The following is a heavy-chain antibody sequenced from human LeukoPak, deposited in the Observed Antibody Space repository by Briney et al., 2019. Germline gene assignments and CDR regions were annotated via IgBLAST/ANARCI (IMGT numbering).Heavy chain of an antibody. CDR1: GFTFSSYA. Sequence: PGGSLRLSCAASGFTFSSYAMSWVRQAPGKGLEWVSAISGSGGSTYYADSVKGRFTISRDNSKNTLYLQMNSLRAEDTAVYCCAKARLRYFDWLFNYWGQGTLVTVSS. CDR2: ISGSGGST. V-gene: IGHV3-23*01. D-gene: IGHD3-9*01. J-gene: IGHJ4*02. CDR3: AKARLRYFDWLFNY.